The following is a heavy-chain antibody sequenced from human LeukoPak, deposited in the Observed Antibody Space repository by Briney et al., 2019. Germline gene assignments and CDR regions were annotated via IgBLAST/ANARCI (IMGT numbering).Heavy chain of an antibody. D-gene: IGHD6-13*01. Sequence: GGSLRLSCAASGFTFSSYWMSWVRQAPGKGLEWVANIKQDGSEKYYVDSVKGRFTISRDNAKNSLYLQMNSLRAEDTAVYYCARSWTYYYYYMDVWGTGTTVTISS. CDR1: GFTFSSYW. CDR3: ARSWTYYYYYMDV. J-gene: IGHJ6*03. CDR2: IKQDGSEK. V-gene: IGHV3-7*01.